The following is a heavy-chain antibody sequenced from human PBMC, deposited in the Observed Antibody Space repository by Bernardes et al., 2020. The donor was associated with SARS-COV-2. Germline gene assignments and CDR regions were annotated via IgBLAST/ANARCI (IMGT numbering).Heavy chain of an antibody. CDR3: ARIMARGSSWPNFDY. CDR1: GFSLSTSGMC. Sequence: SGTTLVKPTQTLTLTCTFSGFSLSTSGMCVSWIRQPPGKALEWLALIDWDDDKYYSTSLKTRLTISKDTSKNQVVLTMTNMDPVDTATYYCARIMARGSSWPNFDYWGQGTLVTVSS. CDR2: IDWDDDK. D-gene: IGHD6-13*01. J-gene: IGHJ4*02. V-gene: IGHV2-70*01.